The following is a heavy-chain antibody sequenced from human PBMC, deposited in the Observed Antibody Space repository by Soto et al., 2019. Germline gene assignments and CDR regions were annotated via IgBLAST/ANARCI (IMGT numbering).Heavy chain of an antibody. D-gene: IGHD3-9*01. CDR2: IYCGDSET. Sequence: PGESLKISCKGSGYSFINYWIGWVRQMPGKGLEWMGIIYCGDSETRYSPSFQGQVTISADKSISTAYLQWSSLKASDTAMYYCARLRYGDFYYDMDVWGQGTTVTVSS. J-gene: IGHJ6*02. CDR3: ARLRYGDFYYDMDV. CDR1: GYSFINYW. V-gene: IGHV5-51*01.